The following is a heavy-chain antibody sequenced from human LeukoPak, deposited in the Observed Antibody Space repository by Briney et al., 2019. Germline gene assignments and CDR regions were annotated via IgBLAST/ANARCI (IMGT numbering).Heavy chain of an antibody. CDR2: ISSSGGST. V-gene: IGHV3-23*01. Sequence: GGSLRLSCAASEFTFSSYAMTWVRQAPGKGLEWVTTISSSGGSTYYADSVKGRFTISRDNSKNTLYLQMDSLRVEDTAVHYCAKVTGGDMITYGGVDYWGQGTLVTVSS. J-gene: IGHJ4*02. CDR1: EFTFSSYA. D-gene: IGHD3-16*01. CDR3: AKVTGGDMITYGGVDY.